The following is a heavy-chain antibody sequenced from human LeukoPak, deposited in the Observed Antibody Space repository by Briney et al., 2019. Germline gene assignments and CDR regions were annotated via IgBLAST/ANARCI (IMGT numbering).Heavy chain of an antibody. Sequence: GRSLRLSCAASGFIFSSYAIHWVRQAPGKGLEYVSAISSSGGSTYYADSVKGRFTISRDNSKNTVYLQMGSLRTEDMAVYYCSRGAYDGLDYWGQGTLVTVSS. J-gene: IGHJ4*02. V-gene: IGHV3-64*02. CDR3: SRGAYDGLDY. CDR2: ISSSGGST. CDR1: GFIFSSYA. D-gene: IGHD5-12*01.